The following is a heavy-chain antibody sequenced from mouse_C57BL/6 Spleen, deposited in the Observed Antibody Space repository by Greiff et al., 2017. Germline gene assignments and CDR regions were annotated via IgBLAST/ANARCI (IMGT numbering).Heavy chain of an antibody. D-gene: IGHD2-2*01. CDR3: ARSGGYDEGGCAMDY. J-gene: IGHJ4*01. V-gene: IGHV1-81*01. CDR1: GYTFTSYG. Sequence: VQLQQSGAELARPGASVKLSCKASGYTFTSYGISWVKQRTGQGLEWIGEIYPRSGNTYYNEKFKGKATLTADKSSSTAYMELRSLTSEDSAVYFCARSGGYDEGGCAMDYWGQGTSVTVSS. CDR2: IYPRSGNT.